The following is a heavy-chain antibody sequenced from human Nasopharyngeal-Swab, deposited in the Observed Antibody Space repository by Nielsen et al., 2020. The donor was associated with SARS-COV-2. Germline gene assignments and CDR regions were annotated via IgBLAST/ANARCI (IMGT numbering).Heavy chain of an antibody. CDR1: GFTFSSYW. CDR2: IYNDGSVT. D-gene: IGHD1-26*01. J-gene: IGHJ3*02. Sequence: LSLTCAASGFTFSSYWMYWVRQDPGKGLVLVSRIYNDGSVTTYADSAKGRFTISRDNAKDTVYLQMNSLRAEDTAVYYCARADLLLGGSLDIWGQGTTVTVSS. V-gene: IGHV3-74*03. CDR3: ARADLLLGGSLDI.